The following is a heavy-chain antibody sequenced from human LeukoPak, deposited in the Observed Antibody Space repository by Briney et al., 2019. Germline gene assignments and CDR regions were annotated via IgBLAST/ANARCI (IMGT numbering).Heavy chain of an antibody. Sequence: GGSLRLSCAASGVTFTSYWMHWVRQAPGKGLVWVSRVNHDGRGTAYADSVTGRFTISRDNAKNTVYLQMNSLRAEDTAVYYCATDLGWGQGTLVTVSS. CDR2: VNHDGRGT. D-gene: IGHD4-17*01. V-gene: IGHV3-74*01. CDR3: ATDLG. J-gene: IGHJ4*02. CDR1: GVTFTSYW.